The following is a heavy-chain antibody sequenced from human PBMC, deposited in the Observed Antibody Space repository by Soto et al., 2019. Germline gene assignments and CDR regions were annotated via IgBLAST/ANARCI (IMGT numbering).Heavy chain of an antibody. V-gene: IGHV3-23*01. D-gene: IGHD3-16*01. J-gene: IGHJ4*02. CDR2: ISGSGGGT. CDR1: GFTFSSYA. Sequence: GGSLRLSCAASGFTFSSYAMRWVRQAPGKGLEWVSSISGSGGGTYYADSVKGRFTISRDNSKNTVYLQMNSLRAEDTAVYYCTGGQAGLQYFDYWGQGTLVTVSS. CDR3: TGGQAGLQYFDY.